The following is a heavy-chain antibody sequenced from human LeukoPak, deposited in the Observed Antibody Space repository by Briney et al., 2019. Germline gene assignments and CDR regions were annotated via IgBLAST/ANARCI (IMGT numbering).Heavy chain of an antibody. D-gene: IGHD5-18*01. V-gene: IGHV3-74*01. J-gene: IGHJ4*02. CDR2: INSDGSST. Sequence: GGSLRLSCAASGFTFRSYWMHWVRQAPGKGLVWVSRINSDGSSTSYADSVKGGFTISRDNAKNTLYLQMNSLRAEDTAEYYCARGKVDTAMAIDYWGQGTLVTVSS. CDR3: ARGKVDTAMAIDY. CDR1: GFTFRSYW.